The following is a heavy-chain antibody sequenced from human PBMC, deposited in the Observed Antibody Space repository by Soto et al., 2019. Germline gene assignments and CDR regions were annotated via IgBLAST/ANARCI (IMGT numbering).Heavy chain of an antibody. D-gene: IGHD5-12*01. CDR1: GFSFGGYG. CDR3: AKASKGYTGYDLDY. V-gene: IGHV3-23*01. J-gene: IGHJ4*02. Sequence: EVQLLESGGDLVQPGGSLRLSCAASGFSFGGYGMSWVRQAPGKGLEWVSALSGSGATTYYADSVRGRFIISRDNSRDTLYLQMNSLRAEDTAVYFCAKASKGYTGYDLDYWGQGTGVIVSP. CDR2: LSGSGATT.